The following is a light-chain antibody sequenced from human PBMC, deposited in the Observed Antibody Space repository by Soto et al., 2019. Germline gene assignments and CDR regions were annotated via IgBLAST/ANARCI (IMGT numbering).Light chain of an antibody. CDR1: QTVGNY. Sequence: EIVLTQSPATLSLSPGERATLSCRASQTVGNYLAWYQQKPGQVPRLLIYNASNRATGVPVRFSGSGSGKEFTLTISSLEPEDFAVYYCQQRGNWPLPWTFGQGAKVEI. CDR3: QQRGNWPLPWT. V-gene: IGKV3-11*01. CDR2: NAS. J-gene: IGKJ1*01.